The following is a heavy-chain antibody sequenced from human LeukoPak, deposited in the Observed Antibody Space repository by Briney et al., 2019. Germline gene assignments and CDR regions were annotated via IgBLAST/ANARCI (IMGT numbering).Heavy chain of an antibody. V-gene: IGHV3-73*01. Sequence: GGSLRLSCAASGFTFSSYNMNWVRQASGKGLEWVGRIRSNANSYATAYAASVKGRFTISRDDSKNTAYLQMNSLKIEDTAVYYCISRRDCTSTSCYVASDFDYWGQGTLVTVSS. CDR2: IRSNANSYAT. D-gene: IGHD2-2*01. CDR1: GFTFSSYN. J-gene: IGHJ4*02. CDR3: ISRRDCTSTSCYVASDFDY.